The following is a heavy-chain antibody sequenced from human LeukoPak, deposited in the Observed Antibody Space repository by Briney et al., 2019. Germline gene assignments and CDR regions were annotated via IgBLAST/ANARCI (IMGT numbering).Heavy chain of an antibody. Sequence: PGGSLRLSCAVSGISVNSYYIHWVRQSPGKGLEWVSVIYTGGSKYYAGPVKGRFIISRDSSSSTVNLQLNSLRTEDTAVYYCARETPMVGDNYYGMDVWGPGTTVTVSS. CDR3: ARETPMVGDNYYGMDV. CDR1: GISVNSYY. CDR2: IYTGGSK. D-gene: IGHD3-10*02. J-gene: IGHJ6*02. V-gene: IGHV3-66*01.